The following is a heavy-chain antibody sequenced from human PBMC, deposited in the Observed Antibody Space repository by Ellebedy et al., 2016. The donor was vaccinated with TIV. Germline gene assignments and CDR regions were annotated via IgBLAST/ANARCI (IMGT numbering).Heavy chain of an antibody. V-gene: IGHV4-61*05. CDR3: AAGDKDMENFDY. CDR2: MFYSVSA. J-gene: IGHJ4*02. CDR1: GGSISSSSYY. D-gene: IGHD5-18*01. Sequence: SETLSLXXTVSGGSISSSSYYWGWIRQPPGRRLEWIGYMFYSVSATYNPSLKSRATISVDTSKKQISLKLRSVIAADTAVYYCAAGDKDMENFDYWGQGTLVTVSS.